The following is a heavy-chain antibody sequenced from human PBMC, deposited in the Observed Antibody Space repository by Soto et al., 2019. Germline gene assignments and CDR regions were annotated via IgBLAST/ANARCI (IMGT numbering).Heavy chain of an antibody. D-gene: IGHD3-10*01. J-gene: IGHJ4*02. V-gene: IGHV1-18*01. CDR3: ARVAGYGSGSRHVDN. Sequence: QVQLVQSGAEVTKPGASVRVSCKTSGYTFSTDGLSWVRQAPGQGLEWMGWSVADSGNTVYAQKFQGRVTVTTDRSTNIAYMELRSLRYDDTALYYCARVAGYGSGSRHVDNWGQGTLVTVSS. CDR1: GYTFSTDG. CDR2: SVADSGNT.